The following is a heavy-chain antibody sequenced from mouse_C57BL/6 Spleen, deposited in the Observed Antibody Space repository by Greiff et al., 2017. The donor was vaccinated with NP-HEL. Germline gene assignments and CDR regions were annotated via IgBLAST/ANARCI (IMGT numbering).Heavy chain of an antibody. CDR2: IYPGDGDT. V-gene: IGHV1-82*01. CDR3: ARAITTVVAPYFDV. CDR1: GYAFSSSW. D-gene: IGHD1-1*01. J-gene: IGHJ1*03. Sequence: QVQLKESGPELVKPGASVKISCKASGYAFSSSWMNWVKQRPGKGLEWIGRIYPGDGDTNYNGKFKGKATLTADKSSSTAYMQLSSLTSEDSAVYFCARAITTVVAPYFDVWGTGTTVTVSS.